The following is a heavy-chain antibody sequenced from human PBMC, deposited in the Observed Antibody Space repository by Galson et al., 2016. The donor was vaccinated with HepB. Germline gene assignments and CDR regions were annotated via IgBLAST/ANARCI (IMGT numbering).Heavy chain of an antibody. D-gene: IGHD3-10*01. J-gene: IGHJ4*02. CDR2: ISYNGKEK. Sequence: SLRLSCAASGFRFSDRAMHWVRQPPGKGLEWVAVISYNGKEKYYGDSVKGRFVISRDNSKNTVSLQMNSLTTEDTAVYYCAKSRGSDQFFESWGQGALVTVSS. V-gene: IGHV3-30*18. CDR1: GFRFSDRA. CDR3: AKSRGSDQFFES.